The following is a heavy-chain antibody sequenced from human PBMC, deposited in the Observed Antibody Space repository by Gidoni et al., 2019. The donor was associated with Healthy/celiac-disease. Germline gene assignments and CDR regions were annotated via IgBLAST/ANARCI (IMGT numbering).Heavy chain of an antibody. D-gene: IGHD5-12*01. V-gene: IGHV3-23*01. CDR1: GFTFSSYA. Sequence: EVQLLESGGGLVQPGGSLRLSCAASGFTFSSYAMSWVRQAPGMGLEWVSAISGSCGSTYYADSVKGRFTISRDNSKNTLYLQMNILRAEDTAVYYCAVTPPRSMATMAPLGRGPFYWGQGTLVTVSS. CDR3: AVTPPRSMATMAPLGRGPFY. J-gene: IGHJ4*02. CDR2: ISGSCGST.